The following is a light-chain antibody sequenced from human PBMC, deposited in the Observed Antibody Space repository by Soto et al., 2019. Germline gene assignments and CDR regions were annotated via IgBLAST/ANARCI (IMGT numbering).Light chain of an antibody. CDR3: AAWDDSLKAML. J-gene: IGLJ3*02. CDR1: SSDVGSYNY. CDR2: SNA. V-gene: IGLV1-44*01. Sequence: QSALTQPASVSGSPGQSITISCTGTSSDVGSYNYVSWYQHLPGTAPQLLIYSNALRPSGVPHRFSGSKSGTAGSLAISGLQSEDEAHYYCAAWDDSLKAMLFGGGTKLTVL.